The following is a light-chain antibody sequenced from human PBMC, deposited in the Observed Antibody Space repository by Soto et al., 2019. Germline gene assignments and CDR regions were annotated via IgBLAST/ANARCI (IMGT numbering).Light chain of an antibody. J-gene: IGKJ3*01. Sequence: DIQMTQSPSSLSASVGDRVTITCRASQSISSSLNWYQQKPGKAPKLLIYAASSLQSGVPSRFSGSGSGTDFTLTISSLQPEDFATYYCQQSYSTPRTFGPWTKVDIK. CDR2: AAS. V-gene: IGKV1-39*01. CDR1: QSISSS. CDR3: QQSYSTPRT.